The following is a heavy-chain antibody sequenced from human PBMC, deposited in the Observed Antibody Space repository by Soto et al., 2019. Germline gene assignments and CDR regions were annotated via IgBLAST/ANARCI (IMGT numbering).Heavy chain of an antibody. Sequence: QVQLVQSGAEVKEPGDSVRVSCEASGYTFTAYYIHWVRQAPGQGLEWMGWINPKFGDTTYAQDFQGRVSITRDMSISSVYMDLSSVTSDDTAIYYCGMNMRYYYVRGSGNGQGVWGPGPRVTVFS. D-gene: IGHD3-10*02. CDR1: GYTFTAYY. V-gene: IGHV1-2*02. CDR3: GMNMRYYYVRGSGNGQGV. CDR2: INPKFGDT. J-gene: IGHJ6*02.